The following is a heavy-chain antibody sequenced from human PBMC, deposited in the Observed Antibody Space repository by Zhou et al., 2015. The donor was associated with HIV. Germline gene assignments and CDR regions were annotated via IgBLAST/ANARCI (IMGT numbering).Heavy chain of an antibody. J-gene: IGHJ4*02. D-gene: IGHD6-19*01. CDR1: GGSFSNYA. CDR3: ARDNSDSGWYYFDY. V-gene: IGHV1-2*06. CDR2: INPKDGVT. Sequence: QVQLVQSGAEVKKPGSSVKVSCKASGGSFSNYAITWVRQAPGQGLEWMGRINPKDGVTNYAQKFQGRVTMTRSITTAYMELGRLRSDDTALYYCARDNSDSGWYYFDYWGLGSLVTVSS.